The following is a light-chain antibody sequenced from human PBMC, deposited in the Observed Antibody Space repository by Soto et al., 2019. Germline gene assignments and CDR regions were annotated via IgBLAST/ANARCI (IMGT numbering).Light chain of an antibody. Sequence: DIQMTQSPSTLSASVGDRVTITCRASQTIHSFLAWYQQKAGKAPKLLIYDASNLESGVPSRFSGSGSGTDFTLTVSSLQPDDFATFYCQQFHSFPWTFGQGTKVEI. J-gene: IGKJ1*01. CDR1: QTIHSF. CDR2: DAS. CDR3: QQFHSFPWT. V-gene: IGKV1-5*01.